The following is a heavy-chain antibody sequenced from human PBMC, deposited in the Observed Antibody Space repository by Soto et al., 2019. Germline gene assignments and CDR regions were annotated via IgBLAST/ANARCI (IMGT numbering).Heavy chain of an antibody. Sequence: RASVKVSCKASGYTFTSYDINWVRQATGQGLEWMGWMNPNSGNTGYAQKFQGRVTMTRNTSISTVYMELSSLRSEDTAGYYCTRCLKGVPGYYDFASGYSELAFYYGMDVWGQGTTVTVSS. CDR2: MNPNSGNT. D-gene: IGHD3-3*01. CDR1: GYTFTSYD. CDR3: TRCLKGVPGYYDFASGYSELAFYYGMDV. V-gene: IGHV1-8*01. J-gene: IGHJ6*02.